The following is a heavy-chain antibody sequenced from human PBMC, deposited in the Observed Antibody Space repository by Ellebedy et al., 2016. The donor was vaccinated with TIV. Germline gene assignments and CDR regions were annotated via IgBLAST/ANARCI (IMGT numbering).Heavy chain of an antibody. V-gene: IGHV3-23*01. J-gene: IGHJ4*02. CDR2: IPATGGPT. CDR3: VKDTYYDTIQYFDY. CDR1: GFTFTTYA. Sequence: GGSLRLXXAASGFTFTTYAMTWVRQAPGKGLEWVSSIPATGGPTYYADSVKGRFSVSRDNSRSTLYLQMNSLRAEDTAIYYCVKDTYYDTIQYFDYWGQGTLVTVSS. D-gene: IGHD3-9*01.